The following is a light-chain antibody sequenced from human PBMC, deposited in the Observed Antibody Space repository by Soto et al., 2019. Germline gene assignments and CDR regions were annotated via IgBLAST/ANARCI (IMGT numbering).Light chain of an antibody. CDR1: SSNIGAGYD. J-gene: IGLJ2*01. CDR3: QSYDSSLSVVI. CDR2: GNN. V-gene: IGLV1-40*01. Sequence: QSVLTKPPSVSGAPGQRVTISCTGSSSNIGAGYDVHWYQQLPGTAPKLLIYGNNNRPSRVPDRFSGSRSGTSASLAITGLQAEDEADYYCQSYDSSLSVVIFGGGTQLTVL.